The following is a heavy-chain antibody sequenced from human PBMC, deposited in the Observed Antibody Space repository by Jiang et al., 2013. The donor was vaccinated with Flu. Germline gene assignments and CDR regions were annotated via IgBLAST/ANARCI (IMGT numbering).Heavy chain of an antibody. CDR3: VGVPIGVTGAFDI. CDR1: GYTFTTYA. D-gene: IGHD2-8*02. J-gene: IGHJ3*02. CDR2: IHPRTGNP. V-gene: IGHV7-4-1*02. Sequence: QSGSELKEPGDSVKISCKTSGYTFTTYAINWVRQAPGQGPEWMGWIHPRTGNPTYVQDFTGRFVFSVDTSVTTAYLQISSLKTEDTAVFYCVGVPIGVTGAFDIWGQGTMVTVSS.